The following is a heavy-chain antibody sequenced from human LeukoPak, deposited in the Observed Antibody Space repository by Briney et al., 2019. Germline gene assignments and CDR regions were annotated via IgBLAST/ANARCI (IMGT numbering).Heavy chain of an antibody. J-gene: IGHJ4*02. D-gene: IGHD6-19*01. CDR2: INPNSGGT. CDR1: GYTFTGYY. V-gene: IGHV1-2*02. Sequence: ASVKVSCKASGYTFTGYYMHWVRQASGQGLEWMGWINPNSGGTNYAQKFQGRVTMTRDTSISTAYMELSRLRSDDTAVYYCARVPGRTIAVAGTGYFDYWGQGTLVTVSS. CDR3: ARVPGRTIAVAGTGYFDY.